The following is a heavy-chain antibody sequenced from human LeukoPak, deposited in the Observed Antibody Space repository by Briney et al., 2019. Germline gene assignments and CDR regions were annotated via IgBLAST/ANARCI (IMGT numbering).Heavy chain of an antibody. D-gene: IGHD3-10*01. Sequence: PSETLSLTCAVYDGSFSGYYCSWIRQPPGKGLEWTGEINHSGSANYNPSLKSRVTIFLDTSKNQFSLNLSSVTAADTAVYYCARRPRGVIIKTWFDSWGQGTLVTVSS. J-gene: IGHJ5*01. CDR2: INHSGSA. CDR1: DGSFSGYY. CDR3: ARRPRGVIIKTWFDS. V-gene: IGHV4-34*01.